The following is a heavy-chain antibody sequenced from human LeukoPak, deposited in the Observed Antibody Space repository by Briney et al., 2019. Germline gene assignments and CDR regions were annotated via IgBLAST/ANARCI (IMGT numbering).Heavy chain of an antibody. CDR1: GFTVSSNY. J-gene: IGHJ4*02. CDR2: IYSGGST. Sequence: EGSLRLSCTASGFTVSSNYMTWVRQAPGKGLEWVSVIYSGGSTYYADSVKGRFVLSRDNSKNTLYLQMNSLRAEDTAVYYCARETNTRTYCSGGGCYKLGWYFDYWGQGTLVTVSS. CDR3: ARETNTRTYCSGGGCYKLGWYFDY. D-gene: IGHD2-15*01. V-gene: IGHV3-66*01.